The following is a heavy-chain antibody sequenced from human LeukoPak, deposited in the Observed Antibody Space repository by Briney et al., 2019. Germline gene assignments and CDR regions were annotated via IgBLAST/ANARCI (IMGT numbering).Heavy chain of an antibody. J-gene: IGHJ5*02. CDR1: GGSISSGGYY. CDR2: IYYSGST. CDR3: ARTYDFWSGFRFDP. Sequence: SQTLSLTCTVSGGSISSGGYYWSWIRQHPGKGLEWIGYIYYSGSTYYKPSLKSRVTISVDTSKNQFSLKLSSVTAADTAVYYCARTYDFWSGFRFDPWGQGTLVTVSS. D-gene: IGHD3-3*01. V-gene: IGHV4-31*03.